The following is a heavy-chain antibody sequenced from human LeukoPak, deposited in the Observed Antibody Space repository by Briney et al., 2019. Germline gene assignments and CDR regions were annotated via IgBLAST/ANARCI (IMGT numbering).Heavy chain of an antibody. J-gene: IGHJ4*02. CDR1: GFIFGRDS. Sequence: PGGSLRLSCAASGFIFGRDSMNWVRQAPGKGLEWVAYINGGGSPIYYADSVRGRFTISRDNAKNSLYLQMNSLRAEDTAVYYCAKNGAFYITMIVVVTFDYWGQGTLVTVSS. V-gene: IGHV3-48*01. CDR3: AKNGAFYITMIVVVTFDY. CDR2: INGGGSPI. D-gene: IGHD3-22*01.